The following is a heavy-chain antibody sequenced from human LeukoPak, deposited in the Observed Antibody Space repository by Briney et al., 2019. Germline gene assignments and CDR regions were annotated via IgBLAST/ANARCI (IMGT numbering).Heavy chain of an antibody. D-gene: IGHD5-18*01. CDR3: ARDTAMVTYWFDP. Sequence: ASVKVSCTASGYTFTGYYMHLVRQAPGQGLEWMGWINPNSGGTNYAQKFQGRVTMTRDTSISTAYMELSRLRSDDTAVYYCARDTAMVTYWFDPWDQGTLVTVSS. CDR1: GYTFTGYY. CDR2: INPNSGGT. V-gene: IGHV1-2*02. J-gene: IGHJ5*02.